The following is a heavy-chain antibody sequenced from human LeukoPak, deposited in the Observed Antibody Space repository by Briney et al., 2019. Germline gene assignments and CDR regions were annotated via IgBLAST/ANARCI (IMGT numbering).Heavy chain of an antibody. CDR2: IYYSGST. CDR1: GGSISSYY. CDR3: ARQGYPYGSDHPFDY. Sequence: PSETLSLTCTVSGGSISSYYWSWIRQPPGKGLEWIGYIYYSGSTNYNPSLKSRVTISVATSKNQFSLKLSSVTAADTAVYYCARQGYPYGSDHPFDYWGQGTLVTVSS. D-gene: IGHD3-10*01. V-gene: IGHV4-59*08. J-gene: IGHJ4*02.